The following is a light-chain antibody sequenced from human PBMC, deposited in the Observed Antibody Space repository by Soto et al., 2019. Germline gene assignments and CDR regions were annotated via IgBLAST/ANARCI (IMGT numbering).Light chain of an antibody. V-gene: IGKV1-5*01. CDR2: DVS. CDR3: QQYDLYWT. Sequence: DILLTQSPSTQSASIGDRVTITCRASQSIDKKLDWYQQTPGQAPKLLIFDVSTLQSGVQSRFSGSGPETDFSLYIYSLQPDDVAPYYCQQYDLYWTVGEGTKVQI. J-gene: IGKJ1*01. CDR1: QSIDKK.